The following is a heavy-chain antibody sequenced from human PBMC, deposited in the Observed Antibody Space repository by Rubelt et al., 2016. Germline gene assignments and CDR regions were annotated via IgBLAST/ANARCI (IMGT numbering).Heavy chain of an antibody. J-gene: IGHJ4*02. CDR1: GGSISSSSYY. CDR2: IYYSGST. V-gene: IGHV4-39*01. Sequence: QLQLQESGPGLVKPSETLSLTCTVSGGSISSSSYYWGWIRQPPGKGLEWIGSIYYSGSTYYNPSLKRRATISVYTSKNQFSLKLMSVTAADTAVYYCARRAVTTSFDYWGQGTLVTVSS. CDR3: ARRAVTTSFDY. D-gene: IGHD4-11*01.